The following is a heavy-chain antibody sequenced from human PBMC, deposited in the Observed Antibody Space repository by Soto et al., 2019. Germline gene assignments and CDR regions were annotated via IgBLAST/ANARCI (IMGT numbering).Heavy chain of an antibody. D-gene: IGHD3-16*01. V-gene: IGHV1-18*01. J-gene: IGHJ4*02. CDR2: MNTYNGNA. CDR3: ARGFIPENY. Sequence: EASVKVSCKASGYTFTRSGISWVRQAPGRGLEWMGWMNTYNGNAKYAQSFQGRVTLTTDASTRTVFVELTSLKFEDTAVYYCARGFIPENYWGQGTLVTVSS. CDR1: GYTFTRSG.